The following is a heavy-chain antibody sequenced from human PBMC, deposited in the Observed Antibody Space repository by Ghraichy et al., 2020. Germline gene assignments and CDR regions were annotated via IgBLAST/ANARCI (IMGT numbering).Heavy chain of an antibody. V-gene: IGHV3-30*18. CDR2: ITIAGGNE. Sequence: GGSLRLSCSASGFTVSNCGMHWVRQAPGKGLEWVAVITIAGGNENYADTVRGRFTVSRDISKNTLYLQMNSLRAEDTAVYYCAKESDYGDYRTADYWGQGTLVTVSS. CDR1: GFTVSNCG. D-gene: IGHD4-17*01. J-gene: IGHJ4*02. CDR3: AKESDYGDYRTADY.